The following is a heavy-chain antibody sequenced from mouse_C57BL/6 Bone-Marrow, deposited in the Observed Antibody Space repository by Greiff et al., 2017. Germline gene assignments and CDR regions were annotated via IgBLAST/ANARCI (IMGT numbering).Heavy chain of an antibody. CDR1: GYTFTSHW. V-gene: IGHV1-69*01. D-gene: IGHD2-2*01. Sequence: QVQLQQPGAELVMPGASVKLSCKASGYTFTSHWMHWVKQRPGQGLEWIGEIDPSDSYTNYNQKFKGKSTLTVDKSSSTAYMQLSSLTSEDSAVYYCAREGSTMVPYYFDYWGQGTTLTVSS. CDR3: AREGSTMVPYYFDY. CDR2: IDPSDSYT. J-gene: IGHJ2*01.